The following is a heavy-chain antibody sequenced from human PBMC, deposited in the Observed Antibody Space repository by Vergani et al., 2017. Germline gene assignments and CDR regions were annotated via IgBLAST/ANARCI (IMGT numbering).Heavy chain of an antibody. CDR2: IKSKTAGGTT. V-gene: IGHV3-15*01. CDR3: TTEHTKCIAAAIGAFDI. J-gene: IGHJ3*02. D-gene: IGHD6-13*01. Sequence: EVQLVESGGGLVKPGGSLRLSCAASGCTFSNDWMSWVRQAPGKGLEWVGRIKSKTAGGTTDYSAPVKGRFTISRDDSKNTLYLKMNSLKTEDTAVYYCTTEHTKCIAAAIGAFDIWGQGTMVTVSS. CDR1: GCTFSNDW.